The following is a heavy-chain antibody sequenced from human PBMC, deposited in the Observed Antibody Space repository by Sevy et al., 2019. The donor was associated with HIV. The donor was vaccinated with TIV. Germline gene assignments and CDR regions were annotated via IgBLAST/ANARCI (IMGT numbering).Heavy chain of an antibody. Sequence: SQTLSLTCAISGDSVSSNSAACNWIRQSPSRGLEWLGRTYYRSKWYNDYAVSVKSRITINPDTSKNQFSLLLNSVTPEDTAVYYCSRALRYSSFNWFDPWGQGTLVTVSS. CDR3: SRALRYSSFNWFDP. CDR2: TYYRSKWYN. CDR1: GDSVSSNSAA. D-gene: IGHD3-9*01. J-gene: IGHJ5*02. V-gene: IGHV6-1*01.